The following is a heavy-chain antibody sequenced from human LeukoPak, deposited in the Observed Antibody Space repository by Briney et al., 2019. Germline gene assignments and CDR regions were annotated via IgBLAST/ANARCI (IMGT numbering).Heavy chain of an antibody. D-gene: IGHD6-19*01. CDR2: IKQDGSEK. J-gene: IGHJ4*02. V-gene: IGHV3-7*01. Sequence: PGGSLRLSCAASGFTFSSYWMSWARQAPGKGLEWVANIKQDGSEKYYVDSVKGRFTISRDNAKNSLYLQMNSLRAEDTAVYYCARENYSSGRVVLRYYFDYWGQGTLVTVSS. CDR1: GFTFSSYW. CDR3: ARENYSSGRVVLRYYFDY.